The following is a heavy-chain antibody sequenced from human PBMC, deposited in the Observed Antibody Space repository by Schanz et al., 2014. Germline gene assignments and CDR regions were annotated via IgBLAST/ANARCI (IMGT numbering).Heavy chain of an antibody. CDR3: ARDTAQSCIGPSCFEYFQH. D-gene: IGHD2-2*01. V-gene: IGHV3-30-3*01. J-gene: IGHJ1*01. CDR2: ISYDGVNT. CDR1: GFTFFGSFA. Sequence: QVYLVESGGDLVKPGGSLRLSCAASGFTFFGSFAMSCVRQAPGKGLEWVAVISYDGVNTYYADSVKGRFTISRDNAKNSLYLQMNSLRAEDTALYYCARDTAQSCIGPSCFEYFQHWGQGALVTVSS.